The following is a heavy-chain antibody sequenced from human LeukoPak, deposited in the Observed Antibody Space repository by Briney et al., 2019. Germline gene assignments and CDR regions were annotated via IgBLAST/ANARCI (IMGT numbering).Heavy chain of an antibody. CDR3: ARDEGIAAAVRVGGMDV. CDR1: GFTFSSYW. Sequence: PGGSLRLSCAASGFTFSSYWMSWVRQAPGKGLEWVANIKQDGSEKYYVDSVKGRFTISRDNAKNSLYLQMNSLRAEDTAVYYCARDEGIAAAVRVGGMDVWGQGTTVTVSS. J-gene: IGHJ6*02. CDR2: IKQDGSEK. D-gene: IGHD6-13*01. V-gene: IGHV3-7*01.